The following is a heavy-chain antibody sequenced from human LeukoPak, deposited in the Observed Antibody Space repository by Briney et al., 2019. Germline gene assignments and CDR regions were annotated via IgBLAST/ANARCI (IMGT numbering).Heavy chain of an antibody. Sequence: GESLKISCKGSGYSFTSYWIGRVRHLPGKGLVWRVVIYPGDSDTRYSPSFQGQVTISADKSISTAYLQWSSLKASDTAMYYCARSGYDFYSYFDYWGQGNLVTVSS. V-gene: IGHV5-51*01. J-gene: IGHJ4*02. CDR3: ARSGYDFYSYFDY. CDR2: IYPGDSDT. D-gene: IGHD5-12*01. CDR1: GYSFTSYW.